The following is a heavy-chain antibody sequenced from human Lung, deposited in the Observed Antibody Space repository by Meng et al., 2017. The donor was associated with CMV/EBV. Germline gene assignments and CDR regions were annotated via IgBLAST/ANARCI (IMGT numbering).Heavy chain of an antibody. J-gene: IGHJ4*02. CDR3: AKDLGGSSGYYYDFDY. D-gene: IGHD3-22*01. CDR2: ISGSGGST. CDR1: GVTFSSDA. V-gene: IGHV3-23*01. Sequence: GVTFSSDAMSWVRQAPGKGLEWVSAISGSGGSTYYADSVKGRFTISRDNSKNTLYLQMNSLRAEDTAVYYCAKDLGGSSGYYYDFDYWGQGTLVTVSS.